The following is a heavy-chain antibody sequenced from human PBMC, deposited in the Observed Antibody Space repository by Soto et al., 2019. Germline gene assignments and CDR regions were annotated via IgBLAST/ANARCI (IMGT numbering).Heavy chain of an antibody. J-gene: IGHJ4*02. V-gene: IGHV3-11*01. CDR2: ISSSGSTI. CDR3: ARDFWHSIAARVCDY. CDR1: GFTFGDDY. D-gene: IGHD6-6*01. Sequence: GGSLRLSCAASGFTFGDDYMSWIRQAPGKGLEWFSYISSSGSTIYYADSVKGRFTISRENAKNSLYLQMNSLRAEDTAVYYCARDFWHSIAARVCDYWGQGTLVTVSS.